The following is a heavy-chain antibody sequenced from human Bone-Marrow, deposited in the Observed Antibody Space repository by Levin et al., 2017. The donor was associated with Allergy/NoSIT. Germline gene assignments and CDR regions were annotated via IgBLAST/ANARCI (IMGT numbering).Heavy chain of an antibody. CDR1: GFTFSSYA. V-gene: IGHV3-23*01. CDR2: ISGSGGST. D-gene: IGHD6-13*01. CDR3: AKRIIAAAGADHIDY. J-gene: IGHJ4*02. Sequence: GESLKISCAASGFTFSSYAMSWVRQAPGKGLEWVSAISGSGGSTYYADSVKGRFTISRDNSKNTLYLQMNSLRAEDTAVYYCAKRIIAAAGADHIDYWGQGTLVTVSS.